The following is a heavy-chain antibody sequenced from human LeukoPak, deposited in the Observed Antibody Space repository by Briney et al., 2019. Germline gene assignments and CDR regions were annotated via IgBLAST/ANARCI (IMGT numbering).Heavy chain of an antibody. V-gene: IGHV1-18*01. Sequence: GASVKVSCKASGYTFTSYGISWVRQAPGQGLEWMGWISAYNGNTNYAQKFQGRVTITADESTSTAYMELSSLRSEDTAVYYCASSDSNYVGYYFDYWGQGTLVTVSS. J-gene: IGHJ4*02. CDR1: GYTFTSYG. CDR3: ASSDSNYVGYYFDY. D-gene: IGHD4-11*01. CDR2: ISAYNGNT.